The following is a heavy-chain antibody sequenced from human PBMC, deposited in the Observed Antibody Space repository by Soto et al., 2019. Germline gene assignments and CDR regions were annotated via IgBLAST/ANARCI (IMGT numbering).Heavy chain of an antibody. CDR3: ATHSDADWYFGL. CDR1: GYSFTIYY. J-gene: IGHJ2*01. D-gene: IGHD2-21*01. Sequence: QVQLVQSGAEVKKPGASVKVSCTASGYSFTIYYIHWVRQAPGQGLEWMGIINHSGGTTNYAQKLQGSVAMTRDMCTSTVYMELSSLRSEDTTVYYCATHSDADWYFGLWGRGTLVTVSP. V-gene: IGHV1-46*03. CDR2: INHSGGTT.